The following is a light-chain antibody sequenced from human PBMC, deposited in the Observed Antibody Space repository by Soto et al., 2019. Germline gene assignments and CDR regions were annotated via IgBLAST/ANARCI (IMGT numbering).Light chain of an antibody. CDR1: QGISSY. CDR3: QQLDSYPIT. V-gene: IGKV1-9*01. CDR2: AAS. J-gene: IGKJ5*01. Sequence: IQLTQSPSSLSASVGDRVTITCRASQGISSYLAWYQQKPGKAPNLLIYAASTLQSGVPSRFSGSGSGTDFTLTISSLQPEDFATYYCQQLDSYPITFGRGTHWRL.